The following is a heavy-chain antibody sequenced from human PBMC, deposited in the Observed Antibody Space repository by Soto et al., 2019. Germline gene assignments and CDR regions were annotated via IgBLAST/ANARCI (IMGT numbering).Heavy chain of an antibody. CDR3: ARIDDGITGGYFDY. Sequence: LRLSCAASGFTFSSYSMNWVRQAPGKGLEWVSSISSSSSYIYYADSVKGRFTISRDNAKNSLYLQMNSLRAEDTAVYYCARIDDGITGGYFDYWGQGTLVTVSS. V-gene: IGHV3-21*01. D-gene: IGHD1-1*01. J-gene: IGHJ4*02. CDR1: GFTFSSYS. CDR2: ISSSSSYI.